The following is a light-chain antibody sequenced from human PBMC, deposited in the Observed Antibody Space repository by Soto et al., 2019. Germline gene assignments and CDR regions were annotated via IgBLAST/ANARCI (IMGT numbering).Light chain of an antibody. CDR3: QQYNNWPIT. CDR1: QSISSW. CDR2: DAS. Sequence: DIQMTQSPSTLSASVGDRVTISCRASQSISSWLAWYQQKPGQAPKLLIYDASSLESGVPSRFSGSGSGTEFTLTISSLQSEDFAVYYCQQYNNWPITFGQGTRLENK. V-gene: IGKV1-5*01. J-gene: IGKJ5*01.